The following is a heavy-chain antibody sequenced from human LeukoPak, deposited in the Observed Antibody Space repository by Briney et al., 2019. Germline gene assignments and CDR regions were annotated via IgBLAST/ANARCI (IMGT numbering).Heavy chain of an antibody. Sequence: ASVTVSFTASGYTFTDYHIHWVRQAPGQGLEWMGWINPNSGGTNYAEKFHGRLTTTRDTSISTAFMELSGLRSDDTAVYYCTRFRHVAVAGTPHFDYWGREPWSPSPQ. D-gene: IGHD6-19*01. CDR2: INPNSGGT. V-gene: IGHV1-2*02. J-gene: IGHJ4*02. CDR1: GYTFTDYH. CDR3: TRFRHVAVAGTPHFDY.